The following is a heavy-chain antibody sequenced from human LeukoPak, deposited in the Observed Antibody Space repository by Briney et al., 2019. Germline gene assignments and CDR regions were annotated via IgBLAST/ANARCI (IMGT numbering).Heavy chain of an antibody. V-gene: IGHV1-18*01. CDR3: AREGSYYDYVWGTQKGTHTPIDY. Sequence: PGASVKVSCKASGYTFTSYGISWVRQAPGQGLEWMGWISAYNGNTNYAQKLQGRVTMTTDTSTSTAYMELRSLRSDDTAVYYCAREGSYYDYVWGTQKGTHTPIDYWGQGTLVTVSS. J-gene: IGHJ4*02. D-gene: IGHD3-16*01. CDR1: GYTFTSYG. CDR2: ISAYNGNT.